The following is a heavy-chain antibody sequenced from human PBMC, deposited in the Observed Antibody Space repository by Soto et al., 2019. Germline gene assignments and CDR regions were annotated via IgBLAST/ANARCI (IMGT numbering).Heavy chain of an antibody. V-gene: IGHV3-23*01. CDR3: ARDETDSGRSD. D-gene: IGHD1-26*01. CDR1: GFTFSSYA. CDR2: ISGSGGST. Sequence: GGSLRLSCAASGFTFSSYAMSWVRQAPGKGLEWVSAISGSGGSTYYADYVKGRFTISRDNSKNTLYLQMNSLRAEDTAVYYCARDETDSGRSDWGQGTLVTVSS. J-gene: IGHJ4*02.